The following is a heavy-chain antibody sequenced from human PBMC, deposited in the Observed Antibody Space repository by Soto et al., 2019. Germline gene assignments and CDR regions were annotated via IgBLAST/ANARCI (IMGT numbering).Heavy chain of an antibody. J-gene: IGHJ4*02. V-gene: IGHV3-30-3*01. Sequence: GGSLRLSCAASGFTFSSYAMHWVRQAPGKGLEWVAVISYDGSNKYYADSVKGRFTISRDNSKNTLYLQMNSLRAEDTAVYYCARDATPTYYYDSSGSDGGYFDYWGQGTLVTVSS. D-gene: IGHD3-22*01. CDR1: GFTFSSYA. CDR3: ARDATPTYYYDSSGSDGGYFDY. CDR2: ISYDGSNK.